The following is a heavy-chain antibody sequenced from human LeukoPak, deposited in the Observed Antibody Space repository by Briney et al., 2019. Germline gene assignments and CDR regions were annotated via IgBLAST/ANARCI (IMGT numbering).Heavy chain of an antibody. CDR2: INPNSGGT. D-gene: IGHD1-7*01. J-gene: IGHJ4*02. V-gene: IGHV1-2*02. Sequence: VASVKVSCKASGYTFTGFDSIYIHWVRQVPGQGLEWMGWINPNSGGTKFARRFQGRVTMTRDTSISTVYMELNRLRSDDTGIYYCARKGVWNYVFVYWGQGSLVTVSS. CDR1: GYTFTGFDSIY. CDR3: ARKGVWNYVFVY.